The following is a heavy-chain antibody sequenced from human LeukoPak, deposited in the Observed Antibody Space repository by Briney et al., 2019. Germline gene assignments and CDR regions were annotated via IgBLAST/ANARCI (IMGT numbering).Heavy chain of an antibody. Sequence: GGSLRLSCAASGFTFSNYDIHWVRQATGKGLEWVSAIGTAGDTYYPGSVKGRFTISRENAKNSLYLQMNSLRAGDTAVYYCARASSGYYEGAFDIWGQGTMVTVSS. CDR3: ARASSGYYEGAFDI. CDR1: GFTFSNYD. CDR2: IGTAGDT. D-gene: IGHD3-22*01. J-gene: IGHJ3*02. V-gene: IGHV3-13*01.